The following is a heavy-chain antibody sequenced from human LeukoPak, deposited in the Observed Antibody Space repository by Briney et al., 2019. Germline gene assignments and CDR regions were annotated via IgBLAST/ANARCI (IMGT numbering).Heavy chain of an antibody. CDR2: IKQDGSEK. Sequence: GGSLRLSCTASGFTFGDYAMSWVRQAPGKGLEWVANIKQDGSEKYYVDSVKGRFTISRDNAKNSLYLQMNSLRAEDTAVYYCARVPRGYDILTGYYPLYFDYWGQGTLVTVSS. V-gene: IGHV3-7*03. CDR1: GFTFGDYA. D-gene: IGHD3-9*01. CDR3: ARVPRGYDILTGYYPLYFDY. J-gene: IGHJ4*02.